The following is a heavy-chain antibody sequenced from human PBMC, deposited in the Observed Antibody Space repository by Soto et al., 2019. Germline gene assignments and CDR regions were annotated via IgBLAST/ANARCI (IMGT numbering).Heavy chain of an antibody. CDR1: GFTFSSYW. Sequence: GGSLRLSCAASGFTFSSYWMSWVRQAPGKGLEWVANIKQDGSEKYYVDSVKGRFTISRDNAKNSLYLQMNSLRAEDTAGYYCARERGSSGYYSYFEYCGQGTLVNVYS. V-gene: IGHV3-7*01. D-gene: IGHD3-22*01. CDR3: ARERGSSGYYSYFEY. CDR2: IKQDGSEK. J-gene: IGHJ4*02.